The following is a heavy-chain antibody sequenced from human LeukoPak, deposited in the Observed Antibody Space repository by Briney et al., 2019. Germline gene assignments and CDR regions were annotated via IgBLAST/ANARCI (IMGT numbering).Heavy chain of an antibody. V-gene: IGHV3-33*08. CDR3: GRELSGYYFDS. D-gene: IGHD2/OR15-2a*01. Sequence: GGSLRLSCAASGFSFDDYAMHWVRQAPGKGLEWVAMIWYDGSKKYYADSVRGGFTIARDSSKNTLYLHMISLRAEDTAVYYCGRELSGYYFDSWGQGTLVTVSA. CDR1: GFSFDDYA. CDR2: IWYDGSKK. J-gene: IGHJ4*02.